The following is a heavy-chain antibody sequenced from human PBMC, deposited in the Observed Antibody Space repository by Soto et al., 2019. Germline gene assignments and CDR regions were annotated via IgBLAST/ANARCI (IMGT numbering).Heavy chain of an antibody. CDR1: GFTFSSYA. J-gene: IGHJ6*02. Sequence: GGSLRLSCAASGFTFSSYAMHWVRQAPGKGLEWVAFISYDGSNKYYADSVKGRFTISRDNSKNTLYLQMNSLRAEDTAVYYCARDPMYYDFWSGYYHTGYYYYGMDVWGQGTTVTVSS. CDR2: ISYDGSNK. V-gene: IGHV3-30-3*01. D-gene: IGHD3-3*01. CDR3: ARDPMYYDFWSGYYHTGYYYYGMDV.